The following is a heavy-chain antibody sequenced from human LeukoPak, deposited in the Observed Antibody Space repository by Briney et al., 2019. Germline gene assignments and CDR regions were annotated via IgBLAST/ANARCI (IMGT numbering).Heavy chain of an antibody. CDR1: GFTFSSYG. Sequence: PGGSLRLSCAASGFTFSSYGMHWVRQAPGKGLEWVAVISYEYYADSVKGRFTISRDNSKNTLYLQMNSLRAEDTAVYYCARVIDSYFDYWGQGTLVTVSS. CDR3: ARVIDSYFDY. CDR2: ISYE. J-gene: IGHJ4*02. V-gene: IGHV3-30*03. D-gene: IGHD2-21*01.